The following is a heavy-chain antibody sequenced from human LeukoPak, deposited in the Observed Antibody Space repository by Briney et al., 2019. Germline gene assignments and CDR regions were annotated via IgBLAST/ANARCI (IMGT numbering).Heavy chain of an antibody. CDR2: TKSKSVGGAI. D-gene: IGHD3-10*01. CDR1: GFTFSNAW. CDR3: TTGGGGEWLNDGFDM. Sequence: GGSLRLSCAASGFTFSNAWMTWVRQAPGKGLEWVGRTKSKSVGGAIDYAAPVKGRFTISRDDSKNNVYLQMNSLKTEDTAVYYCTTGGGGEWLNDGFDMWGQRTMVTVSS. V-gene: IGHV3-15*01. J-gene: IGHJ3*02.